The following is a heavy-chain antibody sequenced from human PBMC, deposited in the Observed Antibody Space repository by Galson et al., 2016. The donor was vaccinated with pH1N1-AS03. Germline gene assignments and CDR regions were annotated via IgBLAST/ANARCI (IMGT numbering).Heavy chain of an antibody. CDR1: GLSVTDYY. J-gene: IGHJ4*02. CDR2: ISWNGDFI. V-gene: IGHV3-11*04. Sequence: SLRLSCAASGLSVTDYYMAWIRQAPGKGLECVSYISWNGDFIQYADSVRGRFTISRDNSKNTLYLQMDSLRVEDTAVYYCERAGGYWGQGTLVTVSS. CDR3: ERAGGY.